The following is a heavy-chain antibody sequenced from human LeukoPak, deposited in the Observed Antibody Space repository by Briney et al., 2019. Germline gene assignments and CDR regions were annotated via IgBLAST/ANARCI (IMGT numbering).Heavy chain of an antibody. CDR2: INPSGGST. V-gene: IGHV1-46*01. Sequence: ASVKVSCKASGYTFTSYYMHWVRQAPGQGLEWMAIINPSGGSTNYAQKFQGRVTMTRDTSTSTVYMELSSLRSEDTAVNYCARGAWLCYDSSDYYYPGDYWRQGTLVTVCS. D-gene: IGHD3-22*01. CDR3: ARGAWLCYDSSDYYYPGDY. J-gene: IGHJ4*02. CDR1: GYTFTSYY.